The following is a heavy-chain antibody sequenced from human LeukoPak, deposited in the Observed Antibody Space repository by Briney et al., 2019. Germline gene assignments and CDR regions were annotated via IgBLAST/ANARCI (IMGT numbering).Heavy chain of an antibody. CDR2: TYTSGST. D-gene: IGHD3-3*01. V-gene: IGHV4-4*09. CDR3: ARHSTDFWSGYRYYYYMDV. CDR1: GGSISSYY. Sequence: SETLSLTCTVSGGSISSYYWSWIRQPPGKGLEWIGYTYTSGSTNYNPSLKSRVTISVDTSKNQFSLKLSSVTAADTAVYYCARHSTDFWSGYRYYYYMDVWGKGTTVTVSS. J-gene: IGHJ6*03.